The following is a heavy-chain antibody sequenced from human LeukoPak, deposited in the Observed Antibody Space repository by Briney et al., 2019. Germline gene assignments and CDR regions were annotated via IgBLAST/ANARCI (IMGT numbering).Heavy chain of an antibody. CDR1: GFIFSSYG. CDR3: GRDFWSGYQGGYDY. D-gene: IGHD3-3*01. Sequence: GGSLTLSCAASGFIFSSYGIHWVRQAPGKGLVWVSRMNSDGSSTIYADSVKGRFTISRNNAKNTLYLQMNSLRAEDTAVYYCGRDFWSGYQGGYDYWGQGTLVTVSS. J-gene: IGHJ4*02. CDR2: MNSDGSST. V-gene: IGHV3-74*01.